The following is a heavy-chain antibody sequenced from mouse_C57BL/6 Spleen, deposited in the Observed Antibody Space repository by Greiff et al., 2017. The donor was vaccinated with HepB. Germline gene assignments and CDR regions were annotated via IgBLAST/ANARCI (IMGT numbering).Heavy chain of an antibody. Sequence: DVMLVESGEGLVKPGGSLKLSCAASGFTFSSYAMSWVRQTPEKRLEWVAYISSGGDYIYYADTVKGRFTISRDNARNTLYLQMSSLKSEDTAMYYCTRAYDYALDYYAMDYWGQGTSVTVSS. CDR3: TRAYDYALDYYAMDY. J-gene: IGHJ4*01. V-gene: IGHV5-9-1*02. CDR2: ISSGGDYI. CDR1: GFTFSSYA. D-gene: IGHD2-4*01.